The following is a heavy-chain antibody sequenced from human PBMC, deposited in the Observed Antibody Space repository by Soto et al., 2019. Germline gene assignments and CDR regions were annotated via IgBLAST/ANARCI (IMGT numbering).Heavy chain of an antibody. CDR3: ARAAPYGVRPLYFDY. Sequence: PSETLSLTCTVSGRSSSSGGYYWSWIRQHPGKGLEWIGYIYYSGSTYYNPSLKSRVTISVDTSKNQFSLKLSSVAAADTAVYYCARAAPYGVRPLYFDYWGQGTLVTVSS. D-gene: IGHD4-17*01. CDR2: IYYSGST. CDR1: GRSSSSGGYY. V-gene: IGHV4-31*03. J-gene: IGHJ4*02.